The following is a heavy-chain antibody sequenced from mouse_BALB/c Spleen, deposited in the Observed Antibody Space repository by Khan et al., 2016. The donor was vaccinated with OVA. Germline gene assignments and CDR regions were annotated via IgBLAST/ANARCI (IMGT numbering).Heavy chain of an antibody. CDR2: IWSDGST. D-gene: IGHD2-3*01. CDR3: ARGILRWSPGFVY. CDR1: GFSLTSYG. Sequence: QVQLKQSGPGLVAPSQSLSITCTISGFSLTSYGVHWVRQPPGKGLEWLVVIWSDGSTTYNSALKSRLSVSKDNSKSQVFLKMNSLQTDDTAMYXGARGILRWSPGFVYWGQVTLVTVSA. V-gene: IGHV2-6-1*01. J-gene: IGHJ3*01.